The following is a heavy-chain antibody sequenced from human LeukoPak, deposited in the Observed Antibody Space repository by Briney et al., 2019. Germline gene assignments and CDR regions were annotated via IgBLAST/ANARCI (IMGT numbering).Heavy chain of an antibody. CDR3: AKDPSGSYYDWYYFDY. V-gene: IGHV3-23*01. D-gene: IGHD1-26*01. Sequence: GGSLRLSCAASGFTFSSYAMSWVRQVPGKGLEWVSAISGSGGSTYYADSVKGRFTISRDNSKNTLYLQMNSLRAEDTAVYYCAKDPSGSYYDWYYFDYWGQGTLVTVSS. J-gene: IGHJ4*02. CDR1: GFTFSSYA. CDR2: ISGSGGST.